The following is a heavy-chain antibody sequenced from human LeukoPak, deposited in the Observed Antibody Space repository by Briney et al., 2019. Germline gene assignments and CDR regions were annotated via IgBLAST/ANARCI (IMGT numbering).Heavy chain of an antibody. CDR2: IIPSDGFT. CDR3: GLSGNYYYYYMDV. Sequence: ASVKVSCKSSGYTFTNYYIYLVRQAPGQGLEWMGMIIPSDGFTTYAQKFQGRLTITADESTNTAYMELSSLRSDDTAIYYCGLSGNYYYYYMDVWGKGTTVTISS. J-gene: IGHJ6*03. V-gene: IGHV1-46*01. D-gene: IGHD6-25*01. CDR1: GYTFTNYY.